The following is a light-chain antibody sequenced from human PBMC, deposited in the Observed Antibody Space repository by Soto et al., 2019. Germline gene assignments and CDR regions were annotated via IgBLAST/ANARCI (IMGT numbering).Light chain of an antibody. CDR1: QSVSSSY. CDR3: QQYGSSPPWT. CDR2: GAS. J-gene: IGKJ1*01. V-gene: IGKV3-20*01. Sequence: EIVLTQSPGTLSLSPGERTTLSCRASQSVSSSYLAWYQQKPGQAPRLLILGASSRATGIPDRFSGSGSGTDFTLTISRLEPEDFAVYYCQQYGSSPPWTFGQGTKVDIK.